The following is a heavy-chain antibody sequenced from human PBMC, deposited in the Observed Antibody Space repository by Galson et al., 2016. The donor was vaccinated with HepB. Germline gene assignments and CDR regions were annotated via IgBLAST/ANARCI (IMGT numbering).Heavy chain of an antibody. CDR2: IYYSGNT. Sequence: SETLSLTCTVSGGSISSSNYYWAWIRQPPGKGLEWIASIYYSGNTYYNPSLRSRVTISVDTSKNQFSLKLTSVTAADTAVYYCSRRRHSDNWQPPRNWFDPWGQGTLVTVSS. V-gene: IGHV4-39*01. J-gene: IGHJ5*02. CDR3: SRRRHSDNWQPPRNWFDP. CDR1: GGSISSSNYY. D-gene: IGHD1-1*01.